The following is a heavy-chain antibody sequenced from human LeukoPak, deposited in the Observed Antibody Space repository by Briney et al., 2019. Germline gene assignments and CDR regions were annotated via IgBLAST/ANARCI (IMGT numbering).Heavy chain of an antibody. Sequence: GGSLRLSCAASGFTFSHHWMHWVRQAPGEGLVWVSHISSDESSTTYADSVKGRFTISRDNRKNTLYLQMNSLRGEDTAMYYSTRNPDGCNWFDPWGQGTLVTVSS. CDR1: GFTFSHHW. V-gene: IGHV3-74*01. CDR3: TRNPDGCNWFDP. J-gene: IGHJ5*02. CDR2: ISSDESST. D-gene: IGHD1-14*01.